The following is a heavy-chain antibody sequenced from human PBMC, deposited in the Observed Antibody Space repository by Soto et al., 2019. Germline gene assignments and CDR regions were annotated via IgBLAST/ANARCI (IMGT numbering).Heavy chain of an antibody. CDR2: MNPGSGNT. D-gene: IGHD3-10*01. CDR1: GYTFTNYE. J-gene: IGHJ5*02. CDR3: ARMAASGSLNWFVP. V-gene: IGHV1-8*01. Sequence: QVQLVQSGAEVKKPGASVKVSCKASGYTFTNYEINWVRQSTGQGPEWMGWMNPGSGNTGYARKFQGRVTMTRNISISTAYMELSRLGSEDTAIYYCARMAASGSLNWFVPWGKGTLVPVSS.